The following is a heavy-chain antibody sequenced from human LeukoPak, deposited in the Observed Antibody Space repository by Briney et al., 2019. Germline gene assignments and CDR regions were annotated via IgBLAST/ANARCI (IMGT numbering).Heavy chain of an antibody. CDR2: INHSGST. J-gene: IGHJ1*01. CDR3: ARGRRWASLGY. V-gene: IGHV4-34*01. D-gene: IGHD4-23*01. CDR1: GASFSGYY. Sequence: SETLSLAWAVYGASFSGYYSSWIRQPPGKGLEWLGEINHSGSTNSNPSLKSRVTISVDTSKNHFSLKLSSVTAADTAVYYCARGRRWASLGYWGQGTLVTVAS.